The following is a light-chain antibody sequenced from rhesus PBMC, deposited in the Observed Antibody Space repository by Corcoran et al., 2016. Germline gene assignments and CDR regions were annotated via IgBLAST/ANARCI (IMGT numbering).Light chain of an antibody. CDR3: QQGYTTPYN. Sequence: DIQMSQSPPSLSASVGDRVTITCRASQGINNYLNWYQEKPGKAPKLLIYYANTLASGVSSMFSGSGAGTEYTLTISSLQPEDFATDYCQQGYTTPYNFGQGTKVEIK. CDR1: QGINNY. J-gene: IGKJ2*01. V-gene: IGKV1-32*03. CDR2: YAN.